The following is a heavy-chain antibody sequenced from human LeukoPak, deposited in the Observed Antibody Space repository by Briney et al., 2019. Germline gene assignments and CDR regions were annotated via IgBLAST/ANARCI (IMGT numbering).Heavy chain of an antibody. CDR2: IGVGFDT. Sequence: PGGSLRLSCAASGFSFNTNDFHWVRQGAGKGLEWVAAIGVGFDTYYAGSVKGRFTISRENAKNSLYLQMNSLRVKDTAVYYCTREGRSITLDVFDMWGQGTLVTVSS. CDR3: TREGRSITLDVFDM. J-gene: IGHJ3*02. CDR1: GFSFNTND. D-gene: IGHD6-6*01. V-gene: IGHV3-13*01.